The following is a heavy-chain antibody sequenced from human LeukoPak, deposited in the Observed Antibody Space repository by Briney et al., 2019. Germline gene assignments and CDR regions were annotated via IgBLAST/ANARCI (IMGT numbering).Heavy chain of an antibody. CDR1: GGSISSYY. J-gene: IGHJ4*02. Sequence: SETLSLTCTVSGGSISSYYWSWIRQPPGKGLEWIGYIYYSGSTNYNPSLKSRVTISVDTSKNQLSLKLSSVTAADTAVYYCARDPSNLGLFDYWGQGTLVTVSS. D-gene: IGHD1-1*01. CDR3: ARDPSNLGLFDY. CDR2: IYYSGST. V-gene: IGHV4-59*01.